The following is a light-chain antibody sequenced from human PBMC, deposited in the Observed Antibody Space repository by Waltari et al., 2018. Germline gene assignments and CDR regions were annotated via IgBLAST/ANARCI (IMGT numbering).Light chain of an antibody. CDR2: DVS. CDR3: CSYAGSSTWV. CDR1: STDVGGYNS. Sequence: QSALTQPASGSGSPGQSTTISCTGTSTDVGGYNSVSWYQQHPGKAPKLMIYDVSKRPSGVSNRFSGSKSGNTASLTISGLPAEDEADYYCCSYAGSSTWVFGGGTKLTVL. J-gene: IGLJ3*02. V-gene: IGLV2-23*02.